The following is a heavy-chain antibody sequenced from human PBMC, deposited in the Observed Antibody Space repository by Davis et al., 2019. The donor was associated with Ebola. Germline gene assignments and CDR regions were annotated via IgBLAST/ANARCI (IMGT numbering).Heavy chain of an antibody. J-gene: IGHJ4*02. V-gene: IGHV3-21*04. Sequence: PGGSLRLSCAASGFTFSSYSMNWVRQAPGKGLEWVSSISSSSSYIYYADSVKGRFTISRDNSKNTLYLQMNSLRAEDTATYYCARYCHYTDCSYFDCWGQGTMVAVSS. CDR2: ISSSSSYI. CDR3: ARYCHYTDCSYFDC. CDR1: GFTFSSYS. D-gene: IGHD3-16*01.